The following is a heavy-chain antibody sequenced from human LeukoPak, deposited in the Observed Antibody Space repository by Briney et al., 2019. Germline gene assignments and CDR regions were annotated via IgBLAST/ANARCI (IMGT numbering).Heavy chain of an antibody. Sequence: SQTLSLTCAISGDSVSSNSAAWNWIRQSPSRGLEWLGRTYYRSKWYNDYAVSVKSRITINPDTSKNQFSLQLNSVTPEDTAVYYCARDEALERGYYYYGMDVWGQGTTVTVSS. CDR1: GDSVSSNSAA. CDR3: ARDEALERGYYYYGMDV. J-gene: IGHJ6*02. CDR2: TYYRSKWYN. V-gene: IGHV6-1*01. D-gene: IGHD1-1*01.